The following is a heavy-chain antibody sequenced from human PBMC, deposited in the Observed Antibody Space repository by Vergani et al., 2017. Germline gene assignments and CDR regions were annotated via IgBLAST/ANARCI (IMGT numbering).Heavy chain of an antibody. Sequence: EVQLVESGGGLVQPGGSLRLSCAASGFTFSSYSMNWVRQAPGKGLEWVSSISSSSSYIYYADSVKGRFTISRDNAKNSLYLQMNSLRAEDTAVYYCARGVYSSGWSSINWGQGTLVTVSS. CDR1: GFTFSSYS. CDR2: ISSSSSYI. J-gene: IGHJ4*02. D-gene: IGHD6-19*01. CDR3: ARGVYSSGWSSIN. V-gene: IGHV3-21*01.